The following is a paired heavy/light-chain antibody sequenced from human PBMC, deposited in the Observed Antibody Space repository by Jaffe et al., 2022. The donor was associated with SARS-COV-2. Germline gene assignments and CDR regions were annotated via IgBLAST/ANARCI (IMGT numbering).Heavy chain of an antibody. CDR3: ARDLAGTSAFDI. CDR1: GGSISSYY. J-gene: IGHJ3*02. CDR2: IYYSGTT. Sequence: QVQLQESGPGLVKPSETLSLTCTVSGGSISSYYWRWVRQPPGKGLEWIGYIYYSGTTNYNPSLKSRVTISVDTSKNQFSLKLSSVTAADTAVYYCARDLAGTSAFDIWGQGTMVTVSS. V-gene: IGHV4-59*01. D-gene: IGHD6-19*01.
Light chain of an antibody. CDR1: QSVSSGY. V-gene: IGKV3-20*01. Sequence: EIVLTQSPGTLSLSPGERATLSCRASQSVSSGYLAWYQQKPGQAPRLLIYGASSRATDIPDRFSGSGSGTDFTLTISRLEPEDFAMYFCQQYDSSPVTFGPGTKVDIK. CDR3: QQYDSSPVT. J-gene: IGKJ3*01. CDR2: GAS.